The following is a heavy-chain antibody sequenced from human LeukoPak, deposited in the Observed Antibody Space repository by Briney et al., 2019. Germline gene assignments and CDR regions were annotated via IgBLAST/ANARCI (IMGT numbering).Heavy chain of an antibody. J-gene: IGHJ3*02. Sequence: GGSLRLSCAASGFTFSSYAMSWVRQAPGKGLEWVSAISGSGGSTYYADSVKGRFTISRDNSKNALYLQMNSLRAEDTAVYYCAKLYGDYSAFDIWGQGTMVTVSS. D-gene: IGHD4-17*01. CDR1: GFTFSSYA. V-gene: IGHV3-23*01. CDR3: AKLYGDYSAFDI. CDR2: ISGSGGST.